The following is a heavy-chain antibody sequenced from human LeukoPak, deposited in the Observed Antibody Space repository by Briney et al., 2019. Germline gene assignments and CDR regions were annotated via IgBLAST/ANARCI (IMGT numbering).Heavy chain of an antibody. CDR2: ISGSGGST. V-gene: IGHV3-23*01. CDR1: GFTFSSYA. CDR3: AKDLGYCSSTSCYGGHY. Sequence: PGGSLRLSCAASGFTFSSYAMSWVRQAPGKGLEWVSAISGSGGSTYYADSVKGRFTISRDNSKNTLYLQMNSLRAEDTAVYYCAKDLGYCSSTSCYGGHYWGQGTLVTVSS. J-gene: IGHJ4*02. D-gene: IGHD2-2*01.